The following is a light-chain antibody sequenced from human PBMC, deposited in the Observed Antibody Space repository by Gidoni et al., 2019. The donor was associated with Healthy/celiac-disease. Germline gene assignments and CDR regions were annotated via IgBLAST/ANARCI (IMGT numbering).Light chain of an antibody. CDR3: QQRSNWPGLT. Sequence: DIVLTQSPATLSLSPGESATLSCRASQSVSSYLAWYQQKPGQAPRLLIYDASNRATGIPARLSGSGSGTDFTLTISSLEPEDFAVYYCQQRSNWPGLTFGGGTKVEIK. V-gene: IGKV3-11*01. CDR2: DAS. J-gene: IGKJ4*01. CDR1: QSVSSY.